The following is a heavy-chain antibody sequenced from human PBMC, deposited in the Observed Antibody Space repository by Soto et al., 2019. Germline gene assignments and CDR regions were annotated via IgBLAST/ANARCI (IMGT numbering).Heavy chain of an antibody. D-gene: IGHD6-19*01. Sequence: GGSLRLSCAASGFSFSSYGMQWVRQAPGKGLEWVAVISYDGSNKYYADSVKGRFTISRDNSKNTLYLQMNSLRAEDTAVYYCAKGVPGIAVAGTGYFQHWGQGTLVTSPQ. V-gene: IGHV3-30*18. CDR2: ISYDGSNK. CDR3: AKGVPGIAVAGTGYFQH. CDR1: GFSFSSYG. J-gene: IGHJ1*01.